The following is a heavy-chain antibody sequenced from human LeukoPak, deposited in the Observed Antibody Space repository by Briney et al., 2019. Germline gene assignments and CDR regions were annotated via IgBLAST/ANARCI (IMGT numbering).Heavy chain of an antibody. CDR3: ARRDESAGYYYWFNP. Sequence: SETLSLTCAVYGGSFSGYYWSWIRQPPGKGLEWIGYASYSGSTSYNPSLKSRVTISVDMSKNQFSLKLTSVTAADTAVYYCARRDESAGYYYWFNPWGQGTLVTVSS. CDR2: ASYSGST. CDR1: GGSFSGYY. V-gene: IGHV4-59*01. J-gene: IGHJ5*02. D-gene: IGHD3-22*01.